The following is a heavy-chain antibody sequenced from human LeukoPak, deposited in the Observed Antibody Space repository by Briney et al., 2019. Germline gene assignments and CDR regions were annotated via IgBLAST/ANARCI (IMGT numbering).Heavy chain of an antibody. D-gene: IGHD6-19*01. CDR2: LSWNSISI. CDR1: GFTFDDYA. V-gene: IGHV3-9*01. CDR3: AKDMGSSGYFYYMDV. J-gene: IGHJ6*03. Sequence: GGSLRLSCGASGFTFDDYAMHWVRQAPGKGLEWVSGLSWNSISIAYADSVKGRSTISRDNAKNSLYLQMNSLRAEDTALYYCAKDMGSSGYFYYMDVWGKGTTVTISS.